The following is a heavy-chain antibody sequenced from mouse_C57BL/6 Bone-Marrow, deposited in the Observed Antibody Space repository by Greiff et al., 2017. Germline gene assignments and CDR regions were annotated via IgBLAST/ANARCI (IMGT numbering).Heavy chain of an antibody. CDR3: ARGKVYYYGPVFAY. V-gene: IGHV1-26*01. D-gene: IGHD1-1*01. Sequence: EVQLQQSGPELVKPGASVKISCKASGYTITDYYMHWVKQSHGKSLEWIGDINPNNGGTSYNQKFKGKATLTVDTSSSPAYMELRSLTSEDSAVYYCARGKVYYYGPVFAYWGQGTLVTVSA. CDR2: INPNNGGT. J-gene: IGHJ3*01. CDR1: GYTITDYY.